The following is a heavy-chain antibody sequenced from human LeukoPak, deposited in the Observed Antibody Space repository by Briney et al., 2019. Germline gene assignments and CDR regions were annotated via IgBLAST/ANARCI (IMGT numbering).Heavy chain of an antibody. CDR1: GFSFTNAW. V-gene: IGHV3-15*01. D-gene: IGHD3-10*01. CDR2: IKSKADGETT. CDR3: TTDLGITMIRGVIVS. J-gene: IGHJ4*02. Sequence: GGSLRLSCAASGFSFTNAWMSWVRQAPGKGLEWVGRIKSKADGETTDYAAPVKGRFTMSRDDSKATLYLQMNSLKAEDTAVYYCTTDLGITMIRGVIVSWGQGTLVTVSS.